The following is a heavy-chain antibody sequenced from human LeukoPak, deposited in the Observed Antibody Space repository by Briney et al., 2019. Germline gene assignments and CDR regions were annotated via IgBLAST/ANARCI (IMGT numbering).Heavy chain of an antibody. D-gene: IGHD3-22*01. CDR3: AREKNYYDSSGYYQDDY. V-gene: IGHV4-38-2*02. Sequence: SSETLSLTCTVSGYSISSGYYWGWIRPPPGKGLEWIGSIYHSGSTYYNPSLKSRVTISVDTSKNQFSLKLSSVTAADTAVHYCAREKNYYDSSGYYQDDYWGQGTLVTVSS. CDR2: IYHSGST. J-gene: IGHJ4*02. CDR1: GYSISSGYY.